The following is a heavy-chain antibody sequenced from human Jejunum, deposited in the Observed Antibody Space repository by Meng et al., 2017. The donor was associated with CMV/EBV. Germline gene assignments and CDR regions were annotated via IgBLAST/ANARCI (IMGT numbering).Heavy chain of an antibody. CDR1: YS. D-gene: IGHD2-2*01. CDR2: ISSSSSAI. J-gene: IGHJ6*02. CDR3: ARLLEAYCSSTSCSGYYGMDV. Sequence: YSMTWVRQAPGKGLEWVSDISSSSSAIYYADSVKGRFTISRDNAKNSLYLQMNSLRAEDTAVYYCARLLEAYCSSTSCSGYYGMDVWGQGTTVTVSS. V-gene: IGHV3-48*04.